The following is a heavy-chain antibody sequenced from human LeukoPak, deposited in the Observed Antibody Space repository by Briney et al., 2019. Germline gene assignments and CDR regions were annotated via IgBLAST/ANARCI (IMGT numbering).Heavy chain of an antibody. CDR2: ISGSGGST. J-gene: IGHJ4*02. V-gene: IGHV3-23*01. Sequence: GGSLRLSCAASGFTFSSYSMNWVRQAPGKGLQWVSAISGSGGSTYYADSVKGRFTISRDNSKNTLYLQMNSLRAEDTALYYCAKPVYCSGGSCLFDYWGQGTLVTVSS. CDR1: GFTFSSYS. CDR3: AKPVYCSGGSCLFDY. D-gene: IGHD2-15*01.